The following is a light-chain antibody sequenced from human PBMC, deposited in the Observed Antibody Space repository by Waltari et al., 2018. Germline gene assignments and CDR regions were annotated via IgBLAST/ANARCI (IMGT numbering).Light chain of an antibody. V-gene: IGLV1-36*01. CDR1: SNNVAGNT. CDR3: STWDYSLSGWV. J-gene: IGLJ3*02. Sequence: SALTQEASVSGAVGQEVTLSCAGDSNNVAGNTVAWFQQISHGAPKTVMFGDSLPSGIADRFAGSTTGTTAYLTISGLQPEDEGDFYCSTWDYSLSGWVFGGGTKLTVL. CDR2: GD.